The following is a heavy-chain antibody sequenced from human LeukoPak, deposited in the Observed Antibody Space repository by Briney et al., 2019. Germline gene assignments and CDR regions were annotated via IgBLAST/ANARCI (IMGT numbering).Heavy chain of an antibody. CDR2: VNTKGET. D-gene: IGHD2-8*01. CDR1: GVSMSAFQ. CDR3: ATSNDAKIAPFDH. V-gene: IGHV4-4*09. Sequence: SETLSLTCTVSGVSMSAFQWSWVRQSPEKGLEWIGCVNTKGETNYNPSLKSRVITSVDTSKSQFSLRLTSVTATDTAVYYCATSNDAKIAPFDHWGQGALVTVSS. J-gene: IGHJ4*02.